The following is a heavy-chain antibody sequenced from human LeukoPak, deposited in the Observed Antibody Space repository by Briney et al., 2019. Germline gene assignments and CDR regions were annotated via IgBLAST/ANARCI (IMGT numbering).Heavy chain of an antibody. CDR1: GGTFSSYA. J-gene: IGHJ5*02. D-gene: IGHD3-10*01. CDR3: AREVLTMVRGVIIPWFDP. CDR2: IIPIFGIA. V-gene: IGHV1-69*04. Sequence: SVKVSCKASGGTFSSYAISWVRQAPGQGLEWMGRIIPIFGIANYAQKFQGRVTITADKSTSTAYMELSSLRSEDTAVYYCAREVLTMVRGVIIPWFDPWAREPWSPSPQ.